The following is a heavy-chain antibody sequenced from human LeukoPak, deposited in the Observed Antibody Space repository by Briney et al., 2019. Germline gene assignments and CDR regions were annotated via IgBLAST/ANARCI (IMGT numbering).Heavy chain of an antibody. CDR1: GYTFSANG. CDR3: ARDFSGDYYFDY. J-gene: IGHJ4*02. D-gene: IGHD7-27*01. CDR2: ISYDGSGE. Sequence: GRSLRLSCVASGYTFSANGMHWVRQAPGKGLEWVGMISYDGSGEYYADSVKGRFTISRDDSENTLYLQINSLRVEDTAVYYCARDFSGDYYFDYWGQGTLVTVSS. V-gene: IGHV3-33*01.